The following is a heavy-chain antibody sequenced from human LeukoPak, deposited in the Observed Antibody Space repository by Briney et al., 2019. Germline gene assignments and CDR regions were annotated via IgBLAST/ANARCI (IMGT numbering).Heavy chain of an antibody. Sequence: PGGSLRLSCAASGFTFSSYWMSWVRQAPGKGLEWVANIKQDGSEEYYVDSVEGRFTISRDNAKNSLYLQMNSLRAEDTAVYYCARDGVLVVPAAPFDYWGQGTLVTVSS. D-gene: IGHD2-2*01. J-gene: IGHJ4*02. V-gene: IGHV3-7*01. CDR2: IKQDGSEE. CDR1: GFTFSSYW. CDR3: ARDGVLVVPAAPFDY.